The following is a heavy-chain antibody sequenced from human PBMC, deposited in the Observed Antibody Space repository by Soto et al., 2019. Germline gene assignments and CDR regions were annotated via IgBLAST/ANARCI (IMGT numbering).Heavy chain of an antibody. CDR1: GGSISSYY. J-gene: IGHJ6*03. CDR2: IYYSGST. D-gene: IGHD3-3*01. V-gene: IGHV4-59*08. Sequence: PSETLSLTCTVSGGSISSYYWSWIRQPPGKGLEWIGYIYYSGSTNYNPSLKSRVTISVDTSKNQFSLKLSSVTAADTAVYYCAVSPAYYDFWSGYYSDDYYYFLDFSGKGSSVIVSS. CDR3: AVSPAYYDFWSGYYSDDYYYFLDF.